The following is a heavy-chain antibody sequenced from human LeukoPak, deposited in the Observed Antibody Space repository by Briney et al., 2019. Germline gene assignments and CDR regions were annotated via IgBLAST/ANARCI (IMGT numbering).Heavy chain of an antibody. J-gene: IGHJ2*01. Sequence: SETLSLTCAVYGGSFSGYYWSWIRRPPGKGLEWIGEINHSGSTNYNPSLKSRVTISVDTSKNQFSLKLSSVTAADTAVYYCARAGYGAFRIFDLWGRGTLVTVSS. CDR3: ARAGYGAFRIFDL. V-gene: IGHV4-34*01. D-gene: IGHD4-17*01. CDR1: GGSFSGYY. CDR2: INHSGST.